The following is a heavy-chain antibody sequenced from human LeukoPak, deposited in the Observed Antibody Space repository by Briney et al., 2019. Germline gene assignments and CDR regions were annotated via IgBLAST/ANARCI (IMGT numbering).Heavy chain of an antibody. D-gene: IGHD3-10*01. CDR1: GGSINNSNYY. CDR2: IYYSGDS. V-gene: IGHV4-39*02. Sequence: SETLSLTCTVSGGSINNSNYYWGWIRQPPGKGLEWIGNIYYSGDSYYNPSLKSRVTISVDTSKNQFSLKLSSVTAADTAVYYCAREVMVRGVPTNWFDPWGQGTLVTVSS. J-gene: IGHJ5*02. CDR3: AREVMVRGVPTNWFDP.